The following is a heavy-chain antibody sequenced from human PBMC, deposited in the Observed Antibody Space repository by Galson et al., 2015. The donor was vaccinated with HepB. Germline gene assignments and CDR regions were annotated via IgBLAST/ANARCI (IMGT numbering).Heavy chain of an antibody. CDR1: GDSVSSSTAA. J-gene: IGHJ6*02. V-gene: IGHV6-1*01. CDR2: TYYRSKWYN. Sequence: CAISGDSVSSSTAAWNWIRQSPSRGLEWLGRTYYRSKWYNDYAVSVKSRITINPDTSKNQFSLQLSSVTPDDTAVYYCARDSFYDNTGYPVPRNFGVDDWGQGTTVTVSS. D-gene: IGHD3-22*01. CDR3: ARDSFYDNTGYPVPRNFGVDD.